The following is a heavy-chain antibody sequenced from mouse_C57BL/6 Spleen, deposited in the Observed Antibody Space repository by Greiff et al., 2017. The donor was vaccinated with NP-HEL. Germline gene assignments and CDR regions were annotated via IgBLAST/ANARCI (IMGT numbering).Heavy chain of an antibody. D-gene: IGHD1-1*01. CDR2: INPSSGYT. CDR3: ALDYYGSSYAMYY. V-gene: IGHV1-7*01. J-gene: IGHJ4*01. Sequence: VQLQESGAELAKPGASVKLSCKASGYTFTSYWMHWVKQRPGQGLEWIGYINPSSGYTKYNQKFKDKATLTADKSSSTAYMQLSSLTYEDSAVYYCALDYYGSSYAMYYWGQGTSVTVSS. CDR1: GYTFTSYW.